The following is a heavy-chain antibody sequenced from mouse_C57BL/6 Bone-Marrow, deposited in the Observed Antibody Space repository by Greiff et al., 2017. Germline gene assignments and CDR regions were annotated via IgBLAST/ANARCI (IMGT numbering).Heavy chain of an antibody. V-gene: IGHV1-15*01. J-gene: IGHJ4*01. CDR2: IDPETGGT. Sequence: VQLQQSGAELVRPGASVTLSCKASGYTFTDYEMHWVKQTPVHGLAWIGAIDPETGGTAYNQKFKGKAILTADKSSSTAYMELRSLTSEDSAVYYCTRGGEAGVIWGQGTSVTVSS. CDR3: TRGGEAGVI. CDR1: GYTFTDYE. D-gene: IGHD2-2*01.